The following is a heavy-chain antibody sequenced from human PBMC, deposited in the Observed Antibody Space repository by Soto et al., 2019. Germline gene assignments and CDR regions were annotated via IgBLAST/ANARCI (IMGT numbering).Heavy chain of an antibody. D-gene: IGHD5-18*01. J-gene: IGHJ6*02. V-gene: IGHV3-23*01. CDR2: ISGSGGST. CDR3: AKDQADTAMVFPFYYYYGMDV. CDR1: GFTFSSYA. Sequence: HPGGSLRLSCAASGFTFSSYAMSWVRQAPGKGLEWVSAISGSGGSTYYADSVKGRFTISRDNSKNTLYLQMNSLRAEDTAVYYCAKDQADTAMVFPFYYYYGMDVWGQGTTVTVSS.